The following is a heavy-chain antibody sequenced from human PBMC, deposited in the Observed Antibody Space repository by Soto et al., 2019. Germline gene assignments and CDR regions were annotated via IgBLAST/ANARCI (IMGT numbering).Heavy chain of an antibody. CDR2: ISWNSARI. V-gene: IGHV3-9*01. Sequence: GGSLRLSCAASGFTFDDYAMHWVRQVPGKGLEWVSGISWNSARIAYADSVKGRFTISRDNAKNSLYLQMNNLRAEDTALYYCVKDARSCMITFGAVIVPFDYWGQGTLVNVSS. CDR1: GFTFDDYA. CDR3: VKDARSCMITFGAVIVPFDY. D-gene: IGHD3-16*02. J-gene: IGHJ4*02.